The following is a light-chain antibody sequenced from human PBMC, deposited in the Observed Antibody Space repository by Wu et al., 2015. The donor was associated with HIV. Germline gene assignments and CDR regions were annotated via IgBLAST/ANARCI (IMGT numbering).Light chain of an antibody. V-gene: IGKV1-27*01. J-gene: IGKJ3*01. CDR3: HQYNQWV. CDR1: QGISNY. Sequence: DIQMTQSPSSLSASVGDRVTITCRASQGISNYLAWYQQKPGKVPKLLIYAASTLQSGVPSRFSGSGSGTDFTLTISSLQPEDVGVYYCHQYNQWVFGPGTKVELK. CDR2: AAS.